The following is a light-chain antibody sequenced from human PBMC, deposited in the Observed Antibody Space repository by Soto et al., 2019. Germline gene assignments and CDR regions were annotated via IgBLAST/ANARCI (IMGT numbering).Light chain of an antibody. V-gene: IGKV1-5*03. CDR3: QQYNSYSWT. CDR1: QSISDW. J-gene: IGKJ1*01. Sequence: DIQMTQSPSTLSASVGDRVTITCRASQSISDWLAWYQQKPGKAPKLLIYKASSLESGVPSRFSGSGSGTEFTLTISSLQPDDFAPYYCQQYNSYSWTFGQGTKVEIK. CDR2: KAS.